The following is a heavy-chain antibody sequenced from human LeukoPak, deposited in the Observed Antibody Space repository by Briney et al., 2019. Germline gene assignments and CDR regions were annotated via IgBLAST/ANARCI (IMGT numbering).Heavy chain of an antibody. CDR1: GYTFTGYY. CDR3: ARDPGYGSSWYEENYFDY. D-gene: IGHD6-13*01. Sequence: ASVKVSCKASGYTFTGYYMHWVRQAPGQGLEWMGWINPNSGGTNYAQKFQGRVTMTRDTSISTAYMELSRLRSDDTAVYYCARDPGYGSSWYEENYFDYWGQGTLVTVSS. V-gene: IGHV1-2*02. CDR2: INPNSGGT. J-gene: IGHJ4*02.